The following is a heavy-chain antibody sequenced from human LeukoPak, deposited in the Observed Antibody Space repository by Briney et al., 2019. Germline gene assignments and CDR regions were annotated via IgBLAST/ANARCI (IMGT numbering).Heavy chain of an antibody. Sequence: GGSLRLSCEASGFSFSGSAMHWVRQASGKGLEWVGRVRSKANTYATAYAASVKGRFIISRDDSKNTAYLQMNSLKTEDTAVYYCTRPDYDSSGSTFDYWGQGTLVTVSS. J-gene: IGHJ4*02. D-gene: IGHD3-22*01. CDR1: GFSFSGSA. V-gene: IGHV3-73*01. CDR2: VRSKANTYAT. CDR3: TRPDYDSSGSTFDY.